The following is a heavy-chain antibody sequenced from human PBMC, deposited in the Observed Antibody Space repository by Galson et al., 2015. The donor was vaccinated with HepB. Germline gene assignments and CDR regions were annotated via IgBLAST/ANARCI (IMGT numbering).Heavy chain of an antibody. D-gene: IGHD6-6*01. CDR2: INPSGDDT. Sequence: SVKVSCKASGYAFSKYTINWVRQAPGRGLEWMGMINPSGDDTIYAQRVQGRVTMTRDTSTSTVYMELSSLTSEDTAVYYCARGSSSRPEAWGQGTLVTVSS. J-gene: IGHJ5*02. CDR1: GYAFSKYT. V-gene: IGHV1-46*01. CDR3: ARGSSSRPEA.